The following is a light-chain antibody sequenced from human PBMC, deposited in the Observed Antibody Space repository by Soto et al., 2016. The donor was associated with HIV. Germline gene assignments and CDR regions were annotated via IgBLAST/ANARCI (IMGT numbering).Light chain of an antibody. CDR1: TLEGQL. V-gene: IGLV3-21*03. Sequence: SYVLTQPPSVSVAPRNDGQNYLWGKRTLEGQLYSGTSRRQARPLVLVLYDDDDRPSGIPERFSGSNTENTATLSISRVEPGDEADYYCQVWDGSSEFVIFGGGTTLTVL. CDR3: QVWDGSSEFVI. CDR2: DDD. J-gene: IGLJ2*01.